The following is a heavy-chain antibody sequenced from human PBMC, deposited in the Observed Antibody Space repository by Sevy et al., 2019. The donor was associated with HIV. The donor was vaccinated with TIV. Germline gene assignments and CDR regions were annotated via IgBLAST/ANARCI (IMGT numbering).Heavy chain of an antibody. V-gene: IGHV1-18*01. CDR3: AGDQEFNYDSGSRSDGYNWFDP. CDR2: ISAYNGKT. D-gene: IGHD3-10*01. J-gene: IGHJ5*02. CDR1: GYTFTSYG. Sequence: ASVKVSCKASGYTFTSYGISWVRQAPGQGLEWMGWISAYNGKTIYAQKLQDRVTMTTDTSTSTAYMELRSLRSDDTAVYYRAGDQEFNYDSGSRSDGYNWFDPWGQGTLVTVSS.